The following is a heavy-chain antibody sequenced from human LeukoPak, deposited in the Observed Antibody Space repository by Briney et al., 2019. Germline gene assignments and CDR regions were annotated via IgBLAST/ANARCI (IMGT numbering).Heavy chain of an antibody. J-gene: IGHJ4*02. Sequence: SVKVSCKASGFTFTSSAMQWVRQARGQRLEWIGWIVVGSGNTNYAQKFQERVTITRDMSTSTAYMELSSLRSEDTAVYYCAGERYYYDSSGYSRDFDYWGQGTLVTVSS. CDR2: IVVGSGNT. D-gene: IGHD3-22*01. CDR3: AGERYYYDSSGYSRDFDY. V-gene: IGHV1-58*02. CDR1: GFTFTSSA.